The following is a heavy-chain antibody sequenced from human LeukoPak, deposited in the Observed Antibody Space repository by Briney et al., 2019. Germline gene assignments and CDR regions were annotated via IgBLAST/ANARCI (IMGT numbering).Heavy chain of an antibody. CDR1: GYRFTSYW. CDR2: IYAGVSDT. V-gene: IGHV5-51*01. D-gene: IGHD4-17*01. J-gene: IGHJ2*01. CDR3: ARYTLLDYGHYAVIYFDL. Sequence: GGAPEISCKGSGYRFTSYWIGRGRQMPGKGLEGVGIIYAGVSDTISSPSLQGQVTFSAPKSISTTYLQWNSLNASDTAMYYCARYTLLDYGHYAVIYFDLWGRGTLVTVSS.